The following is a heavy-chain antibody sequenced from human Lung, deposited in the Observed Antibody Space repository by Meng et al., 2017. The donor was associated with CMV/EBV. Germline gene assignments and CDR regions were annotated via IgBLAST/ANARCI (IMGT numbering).Heavy chain of an antibody. V-gene: IGHV4-59*01. CDR2: IYYSGST. D-gene: IGHD2-15*01. J-gene: IGHJ4*02. CDR3: ARAGNVGYCRASACWGYFAH. Sequence: SETLSLTCTVSGGSISSYYWSWIRQPPGSGLEWIGYIYYSGSTTYNPSLKSRVTVSLDMSKNRFSLKLNSVTAADTAVYYCARAGNVGYCRASACWGYFAHWGQGTXVTVSS. CDR1: GGSISSYY.